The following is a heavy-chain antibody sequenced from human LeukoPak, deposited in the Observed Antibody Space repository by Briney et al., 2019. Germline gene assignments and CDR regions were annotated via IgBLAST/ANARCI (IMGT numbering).Heavy chain of an antibody. V-gene: IGHV3-9*01. CDR2: ISWNSGSI. D-gene: IGHD3-10*01. CDR1: GFTFDDYA. CDR3: AKGHYGLGSPPPPDGMDV. J-gene: IGHJ6*02. Sequence: GGSLRLSCAASGFTFDDYAMHWVRQAPGKGLGWVSGISWNSGSIGYADSVRGRFTISRDNAKNSLYLQMNSLRAEDTALYYCAKGHYGLGSPPPPDGMDVWGQGTTVTVSS.